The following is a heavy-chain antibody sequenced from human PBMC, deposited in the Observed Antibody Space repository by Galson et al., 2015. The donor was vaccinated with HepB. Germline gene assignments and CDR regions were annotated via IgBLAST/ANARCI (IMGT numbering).Heavy chain of an antibody. CDR2: ISGSGGST. V-gene: IGHV3-23*01. Sequence: SLRLSCAASGFTFSSYAMSWVRQAPGKGLEWVSAISGSGGSTYYADSVKGRFTISRDNSKNTLYLQMNSLRAEDTAVYYCAKVWYDYIWGSYDYWGQGTLVTVSS. CDR1: GFTFSSYA. CDR3: AKVWYDYIWGSYDY. D-gene: IGHD3-16*01. J-gene: IGHJ4*02.